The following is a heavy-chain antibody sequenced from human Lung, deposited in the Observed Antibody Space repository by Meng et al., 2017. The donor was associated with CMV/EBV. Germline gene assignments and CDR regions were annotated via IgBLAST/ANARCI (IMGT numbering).Heavy chain of an antibody. CDR1: GGSISSSNW. V-gene: IGHV4-4*02. CDR2: IYHSGST. Sequence: QGWLQESGPGLVKPSGTLSLTCAVSGGSISSSNWWSWVRQPPGKGLEWIGEIYHSGSTNYNPSLKSRVTISVDKSKNQFSLKLSSVTAADTAVYYCASFPPPGKQWLVTDYWGQGTLVTVSS. D-gene: IGHD6-19*01. CDR3: ASFPPPGKQWLVTDY. J-gene: IGHJ4*02.